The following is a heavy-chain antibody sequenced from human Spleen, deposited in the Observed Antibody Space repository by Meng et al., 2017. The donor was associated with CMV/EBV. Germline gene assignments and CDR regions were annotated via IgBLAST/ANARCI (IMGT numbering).Heavy chain of an antibody. D-gene: IGHD2-2*01. V-gene: IGHV1-18*01. J-gene: IGHJ4*02. CDR3: ARDRDILIVPSAPDY. CDR1: GYTFTSYG. Sequence: SGYTFTSYGISWVRQAPGQGLEWMGWISAYNGNTNYAQNLQGRVTMTTDTSTSTAYMELRSLRSDDTAVYYCARDRDILIVPSAPDYWGQGTLVTVSS. CDR2: ISAYNGNT.